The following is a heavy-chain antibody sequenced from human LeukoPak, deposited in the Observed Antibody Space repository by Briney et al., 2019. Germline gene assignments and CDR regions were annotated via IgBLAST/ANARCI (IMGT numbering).Heavy chain of an antibody. CDR2: ISFDGSNK. V-gene: IGHV3-30*18. CDR1: GFTFSSYG. CDR3: AKDRRYFDWLPTGFDY. J-gene: IGHJ4*02. D-gene: IGHD3-9*01. Sequence: GGSLRLSCAASGFTFSSYGIHWVRQAPGKGLEWVALISFDGSNKYCADSVKGRFTISRDNSKNSLYLQMNSLRAEDTAVYYCAKDRRYFDWLPTGFDYWGQGTLVTVSS.